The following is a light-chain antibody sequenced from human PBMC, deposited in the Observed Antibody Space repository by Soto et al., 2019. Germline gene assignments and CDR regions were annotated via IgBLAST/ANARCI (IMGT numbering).Light chain of an antibody. CDR2: GAS. CDR1: QSVSSSY. CDR3: QQYSSSPLT. V-gene: IGKV3-20*01. Sequence: EIVLTQSPGTLSLSPGERATLSCRASQSVSSSYLAWYQKKPGQATRLLIYGASSRATGIPDRFSGSGSGTDFTLTISRLEPEDFAVYYCQQYSSSPLTFGQGTKVEIK. J-gene: IGKJ2*01.